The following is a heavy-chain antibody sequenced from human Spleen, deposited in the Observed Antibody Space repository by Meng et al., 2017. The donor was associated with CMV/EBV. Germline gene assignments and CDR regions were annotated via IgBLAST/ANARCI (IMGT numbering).Heavy chain of an antibody. J-gene: IGHJ4*02. CDR3: ARERGGSYWGFDY. CDR1: SGSISSPY. CDR2: IYDSGST. D-gene: IGHD2-21*01. Sequence: SETLSLTCTVSSGSISSPYWSWIRQPPGKGLEWIGHIYDSGSTNYNPSLKSRVTISVDTSKNQFSLKLTSVTAADTAVYYCARERGGSYWGFDYWGQGTLVTVSS. V-gene: IGHV4-59*11.